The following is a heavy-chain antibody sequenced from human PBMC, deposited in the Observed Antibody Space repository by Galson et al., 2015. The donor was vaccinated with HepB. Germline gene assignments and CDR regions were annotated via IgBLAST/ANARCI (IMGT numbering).Heavy chain of an antibody. CDR2: ISSNGGST. V-gene: IGHV3-64D*06. D-gene: IGHD4-17*01. J-gene: IGHJ4*02. Sequence: SLRLSCAASGFTFSSYAMHWVRQAPGKGLEYVSAISSNGGSTYYADSVKGRFTISRDNSKNTLYLQMSSLRAEDTAVYYCVKSWTTVTTFDYWGQGTLVTVSS. CDR1: GFTFSSYA. CDR3: VKSWTTVTTFDY.